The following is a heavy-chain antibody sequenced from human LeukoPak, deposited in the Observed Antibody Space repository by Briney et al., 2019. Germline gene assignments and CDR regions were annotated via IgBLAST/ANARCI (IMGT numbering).Heavy chain of an antibody. CDR2: MSTSGST. CDR1: SGSFSDYY. Sequence: SETLSLTCAVYSGSFSDYYWTWLRQTPGEGLEWVGEMSTSGSTNYNPSLKSRVTISVDTSKNQFSLKLSSVTAADTAVYYCARGRQDVNMIVVVMAGVSYYLDVWGKGTTVTVS. D-gene: IGHD3-22*01. J-gene: IGHJ6*03. V-gene: IGHV4-34*01. CDR3: ARGRQDVNMIVVVMAGVSYYLDV.